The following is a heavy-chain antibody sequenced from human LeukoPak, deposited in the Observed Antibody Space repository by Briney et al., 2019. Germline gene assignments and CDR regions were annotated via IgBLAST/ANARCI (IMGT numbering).Heavy chain of an antibody. CDR2: ISSSSSYI. CDR3: ARPVTAPSSDAFDI. V-gene: IGHV3-21*01. D-gene: IGHD2-21*02. J-gene: IGHJ3*02. CDR1: GFTFSSYE. Sequence: GGSLRLSCAASGFTFSSYEMNWVRQAPGKGLEWVSSISSSSSYIYYADSVKGRFTISRDNAKNSLYLQMNSLRAEDTAVYYCARPVTAPSSDAFDIWGQGTMVTVSS.